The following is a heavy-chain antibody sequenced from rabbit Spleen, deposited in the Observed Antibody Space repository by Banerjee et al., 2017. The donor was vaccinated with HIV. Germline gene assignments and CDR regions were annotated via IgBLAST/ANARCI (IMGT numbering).Heavy chain of an antibody. CDR3: ARDLVAVIGWNFNL. D-gene: IGHD1-1*01. Sequence: QEQLVESGGDLVKPRASLTLTCTASGFSFSSSDYMCWVRQAPGKGLEWIACINIVTSKAVYATWAKGRFIMSRTSSTTVTLQVTSLTAADTATYFCARDLVAVIGWNFNLWGPGTLVTVS. J-gene: IGHJ4*01. CDR2: INIVTSKA. V-gene: IGHV1S45*01. CDR1: GFSFSSSDY.